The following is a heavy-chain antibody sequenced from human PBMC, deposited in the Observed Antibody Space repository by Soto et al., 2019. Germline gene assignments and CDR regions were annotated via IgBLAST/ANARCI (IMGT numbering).Heavy chain of an antibody. V-gene: IGHV3-48*01. J-gene: IGHJ6*03. CDR3: ARASYAYYYMDV. CDR2: ISSSSSTI. Sequence: GGSLRLSCAASGLTFSSFAMNWVRQAPGKGLEWVSYISSSSSTIYYADSVKGRFTISRDNAKNSLYLQMNSLRAEDTAVYYCARASYAYYYMDVWGKGTTVTVSS. D-gene: IGHD1-26*01. CDR1: GLTFSSFA.